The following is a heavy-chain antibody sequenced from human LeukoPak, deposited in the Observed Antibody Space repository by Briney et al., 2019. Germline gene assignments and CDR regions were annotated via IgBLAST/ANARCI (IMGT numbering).Heavy chain of an antibody. CDR2: IYSGGST. D-gene: IGHD1-1*01. J-gene: IGHJ4*02. Sequence: GGSLRLSCAASGFTVSSNYMSWVRQAPGKGLEWVSVIYSGGSTYYADSVKGRFTIPRDNSKNTVYLQMNSLRAEDTAVYYCAKVSPTGRAFDCWGQGTLVTVSS. V-gene: IGHV3-66*01. CDR1: GFTVSSNY. CDR3: AKVSPTGRAFDC.